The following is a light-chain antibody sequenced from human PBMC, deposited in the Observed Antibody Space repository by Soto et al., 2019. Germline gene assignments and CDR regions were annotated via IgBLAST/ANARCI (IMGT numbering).Light chain of an antibody. V-gene: IGKV1-5*03. CDR3: QQYNSYSLWT. J-gene: IGKJ1*01. CDR1: QSISSW. Sequence: DIQMTQSPSTLSASVGDRVTITCRASQSISSWLAWYQQKPGKAPKLLIYKASSLESGVPSRFSGSGSGTEFTLTISSLQPDDFATSYCQQYNSYSLWTFGQGTKVDIK. CDR2: KAS.